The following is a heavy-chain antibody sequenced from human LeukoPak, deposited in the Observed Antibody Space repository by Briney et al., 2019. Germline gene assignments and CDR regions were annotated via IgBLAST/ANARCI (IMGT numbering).Heavy chain of an antibody. D-gene: IGHD3-9*01. CDR2: ISSSSSYI. J-gene: IGHJ4*02. Sequence: GGSLRLSCAASGFTFSSYSMNWVRQAPGKGLEWVSSISSSSSYIYYADSVKGRFTISRDNAKNSLYLQMNSLRAEDTAVYYCARENILTGYPSYYFDHWGQGTLVTVSS. CDR1: GFTFSSYS. CDR3: ARENILTGYPSYYFDH. V-gene: IGHV3-21*01.